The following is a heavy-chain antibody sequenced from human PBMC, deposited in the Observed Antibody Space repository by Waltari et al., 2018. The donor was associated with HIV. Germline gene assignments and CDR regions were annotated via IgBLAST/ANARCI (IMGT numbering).Heavy chain of an antibody. CDR1: GGSITRHDFS. J-gene: IGHJ4*02. CDR2: MYNSGTT. CDR3: ARRGDGFNQHARLDH. Sequence: QLHLQESGPGLVKPSETLALTCTVSGGSITRHDFSWDWIRQPPGNGLEWIGLMYNSGTTDYNPSLKSRVSMSRDTSKNRFSLRLHSVTAADTAIYYCARRGDGFNQHARLDHWGPGTLVTVSS. V-gene: IGHV4-39*01. D-gene: IGHD2-2*01.